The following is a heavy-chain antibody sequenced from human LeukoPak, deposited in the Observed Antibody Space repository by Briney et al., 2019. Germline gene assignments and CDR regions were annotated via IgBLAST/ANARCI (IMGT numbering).Heavy chain of an antibody. J-gene: IGHJ4*02. CDR1: GYTFTSYW. D-gene: IGHD6-13*01. Sequence: GESLKISCKGSGYTFTSYWIGWVRQMPGKGLEWMGIIYPRDSDIKYSPSFQGQVTISADKSISTAYLQWSSLKASDSAIYYCAGAAAGTAIDSWGQGTLVTVSS. V-gene: IGHV5-51*01. CDR3: AGAAAGTAIDS. CDR2: IYPRDSDI.